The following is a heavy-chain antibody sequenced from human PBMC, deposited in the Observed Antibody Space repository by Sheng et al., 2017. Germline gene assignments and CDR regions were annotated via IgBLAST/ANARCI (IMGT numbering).Heavy chain of an antibody. CDR2: ISGSDPGT. D-gene: IGHD5-18*01. CDR3: ASTHGYTYGYQLDS. J-gene: IGHJ4*02. V-gene: IGHV3-23*04. CDR1: GFTFSSYA. Sequence: EVHLVESGGGLVQPGGSLRLSCAASGFTFSSYAMSWVRQAPGKGLEWVSYISGSDPGTLYADSVKGRFTIYRDNSKNTLYLQMNSLRVEDTAVYYCASTHGYTYGYQLDSWGQGTLVTVSS.